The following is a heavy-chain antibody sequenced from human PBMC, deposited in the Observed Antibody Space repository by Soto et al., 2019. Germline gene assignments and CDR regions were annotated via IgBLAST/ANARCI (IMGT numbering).Heavy chain of an antibody. CDR3: ARITMVRGVIITWDY. J-gene: IGHJ4*02. CDR1: GYTFTSYG. CDR2: ISAYNGNT. Sequence: SGSEVKKPGASVKVSCKASGYTFTSYGISWVRQAPGQGLEWMGWISAYNGNTNYAQKLQGRITMTTDTSTSTAYMELRSLRSDDTAVYYCARITMVRGVIITWDYWGQGTLVTVSS. V-gene: IGHV1-18*01. D-gene: IGHD3-10*01.